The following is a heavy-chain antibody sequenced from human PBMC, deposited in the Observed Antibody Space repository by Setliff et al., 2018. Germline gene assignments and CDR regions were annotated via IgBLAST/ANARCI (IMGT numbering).Heavy chain of an antibody. Sequence: KPSETLSLTCTVSGVSIRSYFWSWIRQPPGKGLEWIGEISHSGSTNYNPSLKSRVTISVDTSKNQFSLILRSVTAADTAVYYCARGRMRGSCSGPSCTYDPFDIWGQGTPVTVS. CDR2: ISHSGST. CDR3: ARGRMRGSCSGPSCTYDPFDI. CDR1: GVSIRSYF. J-gene: IGHJ3*02. D-gene: IGHD2-2*01. V-gene: IGHV4-34*01.